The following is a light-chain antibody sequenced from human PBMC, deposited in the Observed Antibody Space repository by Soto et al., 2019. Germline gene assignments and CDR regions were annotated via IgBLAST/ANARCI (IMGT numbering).Light chain of an antibody. J-gene: IGKJ1*01. CDR1: QSVSSSY. CDR2: GAS. Sequence: EIVLTQAPSTLSLSPGERATLSCRASQSVSSSYLDWYQQKPGQALRLLIYGASSRATGIPDRFSGSGSGTDFTLTIIRLEPEDLAVYYCHQYGSSPWTFGQGTKVDIK. V-gene: IGKV3-20*01. CDR3: HQYGSSPWT.